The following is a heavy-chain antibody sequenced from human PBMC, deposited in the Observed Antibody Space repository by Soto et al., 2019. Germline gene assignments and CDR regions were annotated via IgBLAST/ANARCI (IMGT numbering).Heavy chain of an antibody. Sequence: QVQLVQSGAEVKKPGASVKVSCEASGYTFNNYAMHWVRQAPGQRLEWMGYISGGSGNTKYSEKLEGRVAITMDTSASTDYVELSSLSSEATAVYEGARWSGYDDYGDYWGQGTLVIVSS. CDR2: ISGGSGNT. D-gene: IGHD5-12*01. J-gene: IGHJ4*02. CDR1: GYTFNNYA. CDR3: ARWSGYDDYGDY. V-gene: IGHV1-3*01.